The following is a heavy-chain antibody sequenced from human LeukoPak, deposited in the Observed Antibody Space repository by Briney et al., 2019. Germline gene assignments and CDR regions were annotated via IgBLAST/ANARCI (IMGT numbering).Heavy chain of an antibody. J-gene: IGHJ5*02. CDR3: ARVRYSYGHGGWFDP. CDR2: ISAYNGNT. V-gene: IGHV1-18*01. Sequence: AASVKVSCKASGYTFTSYGISWVRQAPGQGLEWMGWISAYNGNTNYAQKLQGRVTMTTDTSTSTAYMELRSLRSDDTAVYYCARVRYSYGHGGWFDPWGQGTLVTVSS. CDR1: GYTFTSYG. D-gene: IGHD5-18*01.